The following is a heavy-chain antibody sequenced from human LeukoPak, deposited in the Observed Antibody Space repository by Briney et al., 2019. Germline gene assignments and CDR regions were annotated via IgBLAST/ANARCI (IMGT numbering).Heavy chain of an antibody. V-gene: IGHV3-30*04. J-gene: IGHJ6*02. CDR3: ARDRLVAAADYGMDV. Sequence: GRSLRLSCAASGFTFSSYAMHWVRQAPGKGLEWVAVIAYDGSNKHYADSVKGRFTISRDNSKNTLYLQMNSLRAEDTAVYYCARDRLVAAADYGMDVWGQGTTVTVSS. D-gene: IGHD6-13*01. CDR2: IAYDGSNK. CDR1: GFTFSSYA.